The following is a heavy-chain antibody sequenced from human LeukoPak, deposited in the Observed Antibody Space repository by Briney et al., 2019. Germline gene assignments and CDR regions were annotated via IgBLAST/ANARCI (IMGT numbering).Heavy chain of an antibody. CDR2: ISYDGSNK. J-gene: IGHJ1*01. CDR3: AISSGWSKGGTYFQH. D-gene: IGHD6-19*01. CDR1: GFTFSSYG. Sequence: SGGSLRLSCAASGFTFSSYGMHWVRQAPGMGLEWVAVISYDGSNKYYADSVKGRFTISRDNSKNTLYLQMNSLRAEDTAVYYCAISSGWSKGGTYFQHWGQGTLVTVPS. V-gene: IGHV3-30*03.